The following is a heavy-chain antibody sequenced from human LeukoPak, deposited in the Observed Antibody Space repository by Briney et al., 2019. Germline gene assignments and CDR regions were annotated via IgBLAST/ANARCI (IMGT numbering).Heavy chain of an antibody. CDR2: ISYDGSNK. Sequence: GGSLRLSCAASGFTFSSYGMHWVRQAPGKGLEWVAVISYDGSNKYYADSVKGRFTISRDNSKNTLYLQMNSRRAEDTAVYYCAKDGRIAAAGTRGRQPFDYWGQGTLVTVSS. CDR3: AKDGRIAAAGTRGRQPFDY. V-gene: IGHV3-30*18. CDR1: GFTFSSYG. J-gene: IGHJ4*02. D-gene: IGHD6-13*01.